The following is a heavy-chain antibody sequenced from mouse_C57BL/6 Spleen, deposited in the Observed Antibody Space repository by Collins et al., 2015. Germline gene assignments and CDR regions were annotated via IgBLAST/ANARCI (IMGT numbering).Heavy chain of an antibody. D-gene: IGHD1-1*01. CDR2: IYPGDGDT. J-gene: IGHJ2*01. CDR3: ARSDYGSSFDY. Sequence: QVQLQQSGAELARPGASVKLSCKASGYTFTSYWMQWVKQRPGQGLEWIGAIYPGDGDTRYTQKFKGKATLTADKSSSTAYMQLSSLASEDSAVHYCARSDYGSSFDYWGQGTTLTVSS. V-gene: IGHV1-87*01. CDR1: GYTFTSYW.